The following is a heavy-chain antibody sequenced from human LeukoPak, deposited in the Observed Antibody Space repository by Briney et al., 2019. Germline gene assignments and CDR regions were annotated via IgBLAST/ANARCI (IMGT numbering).Heavy chain of an antibody. D-gene: IGHD2-15*01. Sequence: GGSLRLSCAASGFTFSNFNMNWVRQAPGKGLEWVSSISSSSSYIHYADSVKGRFTISRDNAQNSLYLQMNSLRAEDTAVYYCAREEYCSGGSCYPPYYFDYWGQGTLVTVSS. CDR2: ISSSSSYI. CDR1: GFTFSNFN. CDR3: AREEYCSGGSCYPPYYFDY. V-gene: IGHV3-21*01. J-gene: IGHJ4*02.